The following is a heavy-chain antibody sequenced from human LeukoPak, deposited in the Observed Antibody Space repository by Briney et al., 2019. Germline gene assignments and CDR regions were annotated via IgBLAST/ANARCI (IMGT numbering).Heavy chain of an antibody. Sequence: SSETLSLTCNVSGGSISSSSYYWGWIRQPPGKGLEYIGSISYSGSTYYNPSLKSRVTITVDTSKNQFSLKLSSVTAADTAVYYCASLSKYYYESRGFFDYWGQGTLVTVSS. D-gene: IGHD3-22*01. CDR3: ASLSKYYYESRGFFDY. CDR1: GGSISSSSYY. CDR2: ISYSGST. V-gene: IGHV4-39*01. J-gene: IGHJ4*02.